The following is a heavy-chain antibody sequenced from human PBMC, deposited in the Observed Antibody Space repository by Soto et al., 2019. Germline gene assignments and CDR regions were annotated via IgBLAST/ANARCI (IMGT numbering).Heavy chain of an antibody. Sequence: SAPTLVNPTQTLTLTCTFSGFSLSTYGVGVAWLRQPPGKALEWLALIYWDDDRRYSPSLKSRLTITKDTSKNQVVLTMTNMEPVDTATYFCTHLIHSSSWFTSDPCGQGTLVTVSS. D-gene: IGHD6-13*01. V-gene: IGHV2-5*02. J-gene: IGHJ5*02. CDR1: GFSLSTYGVG. CDR2: IYWDDDR. CDR3: THLIHSSSWFTSDP.